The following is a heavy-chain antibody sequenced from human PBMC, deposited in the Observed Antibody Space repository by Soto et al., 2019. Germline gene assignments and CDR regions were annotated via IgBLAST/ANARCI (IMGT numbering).Heavy chain of an antibody. CDR3: ARAGGYDFGRYYYYGMDV. J-gene: IGHJ6*02. CDR1: GFTFSSYA. V-gene: IGHV3-23*01. D-gene: IGHD3-3*01. Sequence: GGSLRLSCAASGFTFSSYAMSWVRQAPGKGLEWVSAISGSGGSTYYADSVKGRFTISRDNSKNTLYLQMNSLRAEDTAVYYCARAGGYDFGRYYYYGMDVWGQGTTVTVSS. CDR2: ISGSGGST.